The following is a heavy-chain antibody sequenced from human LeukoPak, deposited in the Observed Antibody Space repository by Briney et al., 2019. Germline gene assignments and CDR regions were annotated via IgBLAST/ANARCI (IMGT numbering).Heavy chain of an antibody. V-gene: IGHV3-21*01. CDR3: ARRAATERGHSYGLDY. D-gene: IGHD5-18*01. CDR2: ISSSSRYI. J-gene: IGHJ4*02. CDR1: GFTFSSYH. Sequence: GGSLRLSCEVSGFTFSSYHMNWVRQAPGKGLEWVSSISSSSRYIYYADSMTGRFTISRDNAKNSLYLQMHSLRAEDTAIYYCARRAATERGHSYGLDYWGQGTLVTVSS.